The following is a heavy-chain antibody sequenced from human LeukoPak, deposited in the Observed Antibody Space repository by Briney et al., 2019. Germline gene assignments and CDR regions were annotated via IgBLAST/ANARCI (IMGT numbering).Heavy chain of an antibody. J-gene: IGHJ4*02. CDR1: GFTFCSYA. Sequence: GRSLRLSCAASGFTFCSYAMHWVRQAPGKGLEWVAVISYDGSNKYYADSVKGRFTISRDNSKNTLYLQMNSLRAEDTAVYYCARVSAAGDYFDYWGQGTLVTVSS. V-gene: IGHV3-30-3*01. D-gene: IGHD6-13*01. CDR3: ARVSAAGDYFDY. CDR2: ISYDGSNK.